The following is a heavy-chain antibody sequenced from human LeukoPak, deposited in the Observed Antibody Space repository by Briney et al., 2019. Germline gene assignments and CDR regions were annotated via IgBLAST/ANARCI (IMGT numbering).Heavy chain of an antibody. J-gene: IGHJ4*02. V-gene: IGHV3-64D*06. CDR3: VKVGLRYFDWLLSGVDY. Sequence: GGSLRLSCSASGFTFSSYAMHWVRQAPGKGLEYVSAISSNGGSTYYADSVKGRFTISRDNSKNTLYLQMSSLRAEDTAVYYCVKVGLRYFDWLLSGVDYWGQGTLVPVSS. CDR2: ISSNGGST. D-gene: IGHD3-9*01. CDR1: GFTFSSYA.